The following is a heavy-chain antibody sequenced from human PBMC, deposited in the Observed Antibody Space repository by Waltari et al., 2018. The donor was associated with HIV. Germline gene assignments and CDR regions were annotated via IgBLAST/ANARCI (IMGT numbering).Heavy chain of an antibody. V-gene: IGHV3-7*04. D-gene: IGHD3-10*01. J-gene: IGHJ4*02. CDR1: GFTFSSYW. CDR3: ARGGFYGSGSKVN. CDR2: IKQDGSEK. Sequence: EVQLVEPGGGLVQPGGSLRLSCAASGFTFSSYWMSWVRQAPGKGLEWVANIKQDGSEKYYVDSGNGRFTISRDNAENSLYLQMNSLRAEDTAVYYCARGGFYGSGSKVNWGQGTLVTVSS.